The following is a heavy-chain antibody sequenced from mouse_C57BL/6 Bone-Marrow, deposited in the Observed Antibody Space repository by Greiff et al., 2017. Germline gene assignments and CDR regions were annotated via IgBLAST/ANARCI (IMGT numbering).Heavy chain of an antibody. Sequence: QVQLQQPGAELVKPGASVQMSCKASGYTFTSYWITWVKQRPGQGLEWIGDIYPGSGSTNYNEKFKSKATMTVDTSSSTAYMQLSSLTSEDSAVYYWARPSYSNYWYCDVWGTGTTVTVAS. D-gene: IGHD2-5*01. CDR2: IYPGSGST. J-gene: IGHJ1*03. CDR3: ARPSYSNYWYCDV. V-gene: IGHV1-55*01. CDR1: GYTFTSYW.